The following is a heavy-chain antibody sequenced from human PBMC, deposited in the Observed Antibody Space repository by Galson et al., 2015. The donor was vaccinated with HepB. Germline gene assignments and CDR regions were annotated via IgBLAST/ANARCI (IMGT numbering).Heavy chain of an antibody. D-gene: IGHD6-19*01. V-gene: IGHV6-1*01. CDR3: ARDGGYSSGWYFPAFDI. CDR1: GDSVSSNSAA. CDR2: TYYRSKWYN. J-gene: IGHJ3*02. Sequence: CAISGDSVSSNSAAWNWIRQSPSRGLEWLGRTYYRSKWYNDYAVSVKSRITINPDTSKNQFSLQLNSVTPEDTAVYYCARDGGYSSGWYFPAFDIWGQGTMVTVSS.